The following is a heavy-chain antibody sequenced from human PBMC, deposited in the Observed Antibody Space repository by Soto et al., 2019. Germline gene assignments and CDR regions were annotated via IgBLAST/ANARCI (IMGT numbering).Heavy chain of an antibody. J-gene: IGHJ3*02. CDR1: GFTFSSYA. D-gene: IGHD6-19*01. Sequence: GGSLRLSCAASGFTFSSYAMNWVRQAPGKGLEWVSGMSGDGGRTYYADSVKGRFTISRDNFKNTLFLQMNSLRAEDTAVYYCAGRFDSGGWYYGAFDIWGQGTMVTVSS. V-gene: IGHV3-23*01. CDR2: MSGDGGRT. CDR3: AGRFDSGGWYYGAFDI.